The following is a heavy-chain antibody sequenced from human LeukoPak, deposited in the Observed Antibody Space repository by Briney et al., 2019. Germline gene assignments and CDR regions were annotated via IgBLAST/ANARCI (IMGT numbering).Heavy chain of an antibody. V-gene: IGHV1-2*02. Sequence: GASVKVSCKASGYTFTGYYMHWVRQAPGQGLEWMGWINPNSGGTNYAQKFQGRVTMTRDTSTSTAYMELSRLRSDDTAVYYCARDESVVPAAESEGFDYWGQGTLVTVSS. D-gene: IGHD2-2*01. CDR1: GYTFTGYY. CDR2: INPNSGGT. J-gene: IGHJ4*02. CDR3: ARDESVVPAAESEGFDY.